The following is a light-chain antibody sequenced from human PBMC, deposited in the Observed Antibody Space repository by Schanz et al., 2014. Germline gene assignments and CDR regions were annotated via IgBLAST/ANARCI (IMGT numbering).Light chain of an antibody. CDR3: QQYGNSPVT. CDR1: QSVSSSY. V-gene: IGKV3-20*01. J-gene: IGKJ3*01. Sequence: EIVLTQSPGTLSLSPGERATLSCRASQSVSSSYLAWYQQRPGQAPRLLIYGASNRATGIPDRFSGSGSGTDFTLTISRLEPEDFAVYYCQQYGNSPVTFGPGTKVDFK. CDR2: GAS.